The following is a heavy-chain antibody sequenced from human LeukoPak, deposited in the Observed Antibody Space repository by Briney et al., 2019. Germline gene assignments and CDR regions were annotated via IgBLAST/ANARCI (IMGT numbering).Heavy chain of an antibody. CDR1: GFTFSSYA. CDR2: ISGSGGST. Sequence: GSLRLSCAASGFTFSSYAMSWVRQAPGKGLEWVSAISGSGGSTYYADSVKGRFTISRDNSKNTLYPQMNSLRAEDTAVYYCAKDIVVVAAATLASYFQHWGQGTLVPVSS. V-gene: IGHV3-23*01. CDR3: AKDIVVVAAATLASYFQH. J-gene: IGHJ1*01. D-gene: IGHD2-15*01.